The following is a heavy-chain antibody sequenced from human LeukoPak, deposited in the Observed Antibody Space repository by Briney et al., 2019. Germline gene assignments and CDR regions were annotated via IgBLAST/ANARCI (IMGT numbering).Heavy chain of an antibody. Sequence: ASAKVSCKASGDTFSRYDIHWVRQAPGQGLEWMGSIASRGGSTRYAQKFQGRVTMTRNTSISTAYMELSSLRSEDTAVYYCARGRRLTGYYDFDYWGQGTLVTVSS. V-gene: IGHV1-46*01. CDR3: ARGRRLTGYYDFDY. CDR1: GDTFSRYD. CDR2: IASRGGST. D-gene: IGHD3-9*01. J-gene: IGHJ4*02.